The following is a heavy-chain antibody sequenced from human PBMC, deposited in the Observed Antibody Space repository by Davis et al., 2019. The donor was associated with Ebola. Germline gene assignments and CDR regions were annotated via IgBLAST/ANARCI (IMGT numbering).Heavy chain of an antibody. Sequence: PGGSLRLSCAVYGGSFSGYYWSWIRQPPGKGLEWIGEINHSGSTNYNPSLKSRVTISVDTSKNQFSLKLSSVTAADTAVYYCARTPGYCSSTSCYYYYGMDVWGQGTTVTVSS. V-gene: IGHV4-34*01. CDR1: GGSFSGYY. D-gene: IGHD2-2*03. CDR3: ARTPGYCSSTSCYYYYGMDV. CDR2: INHSGST. J-gene: IGHJ6*02.